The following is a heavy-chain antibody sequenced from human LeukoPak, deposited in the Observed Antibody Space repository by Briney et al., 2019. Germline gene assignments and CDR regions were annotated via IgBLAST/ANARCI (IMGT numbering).Heavy chain of an antibody. D-gene: IGHD3-22*01. CDR3: ARVFWKSGGYLDY. CDR2: IFPSGST. J-gene: IGHJ4*02. Sequence: SETLSLTCTVSGGSLISGTVYWSWIRQPAGKGLEWLGRIFPSGSTDYNPSVKSRLTMSIDTSKAQFSLNLASVTAADTAVYYCARVFWKSGGYLDYWGQGILFTVSS. CDR1: GGSLISGTVY. V-gene: IGHV4-61*02.